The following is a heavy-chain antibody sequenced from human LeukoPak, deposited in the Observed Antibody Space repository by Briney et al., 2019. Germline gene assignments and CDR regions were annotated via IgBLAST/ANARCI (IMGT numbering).Heavy chain of an antibody. D-gene: IGHD6-13*01. J-gene: IGHJ4*01. CDR3: ARGGVRTAASSLGY. CDR1: GYTFTGYY. V-gene: IGHV1-2*02. CDR2: INPNSGGT. Sequence: ASVNVSCKASGYTFTGYYIHWVRQAPGQGLEWMGWINPNSGGTNYAQKFQGRVTMTRDTSISTAYMELSGLRSDDTAAYYCARGGVRTAASSLGYWGQGTLVTVSS.